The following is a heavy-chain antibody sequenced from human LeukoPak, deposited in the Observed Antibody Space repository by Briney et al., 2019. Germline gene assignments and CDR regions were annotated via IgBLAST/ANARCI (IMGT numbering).Heavy chain of an antibody. V-gene: IGHV3-15*01. CDR1: GFTFSDTW. CDR2: IQSKADGGTP. J-gene: IGHJ4*02. Sequence: GGSLRLSCAARGFTFSDTWMSWVRQSPGQGLEWVGRIQSKADGGTPAYAVPVKGRFIISRDDSKNTVYLQMDSLKFEDTGVYYCTTVYYWGQGTVVTVAS. CDR3: TTVYY.